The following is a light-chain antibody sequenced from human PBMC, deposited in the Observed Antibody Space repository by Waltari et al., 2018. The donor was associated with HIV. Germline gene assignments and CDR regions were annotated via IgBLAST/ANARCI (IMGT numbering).Light chain of an antibody. J-gene: IGKJ1*01. CDR3: MQGLQNPRT. Sequence: IVMTQSPLSLPVTTGEPASISCRSSQSLLHSNVYTYLDWYLQRPGQLPQPLIYLGSTRAPGVPERFGGSGSGTEFTLKISRVEAEDIGVYYCMQGLQNPRTFGQGTKVEIK. CDR1: QSLLHSNVYTY. V-gene: IGKV2-28*01. CDR2: LGS.